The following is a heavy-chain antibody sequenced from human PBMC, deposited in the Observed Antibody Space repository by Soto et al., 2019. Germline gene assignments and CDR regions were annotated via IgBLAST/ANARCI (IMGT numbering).Heavy chain of an antibody. V-gene: IGHV4-30-2*01. Sequence: SETLSLTCAVSGVSITTNGYSWSWIRQPPGKGLEWIGYIYPSGTIFYNPSLNSRVTISADTSNNQFSLKLTSVTAADTAVYFCATYTAFAKYYFDYWGRGTLVTVS. CDR2: IYPSGTI. CDR1: GVSITTNGYS. CDR3: ATYTAFAKYYFDY. J-gene: IGHJ4*02. D-gene: IGHD3-16*01.